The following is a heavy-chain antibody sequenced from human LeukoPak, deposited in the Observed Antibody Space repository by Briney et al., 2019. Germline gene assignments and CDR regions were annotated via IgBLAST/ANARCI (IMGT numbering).Heavy chain of an antibody. D-gene: IGHD1-7*01. CDR1: GFTFISYR. V-gene: IGHV3-48*01. J-gene: IGHJ4*02. CDR2: ISSSSYTI. Sequence: GRSLRLSCAASGFTFISYRMNWVRQAPGKGLEWVSYISSSSYTIYYADSVKGRFTISRDNAKNSLYLQMNSLRAEDTAVYYCARSSRELGGYAPWEVMPPFDYWGQGTLVTVSS. CDR3: ARSSRELGGYAPWEVMPPFDY.